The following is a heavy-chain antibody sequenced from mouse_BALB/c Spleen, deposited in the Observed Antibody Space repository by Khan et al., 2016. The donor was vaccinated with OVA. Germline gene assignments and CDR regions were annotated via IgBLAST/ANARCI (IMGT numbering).Heavy chain of an antibody. J-gene: IGHJ3*01. CDR3: ANRGSSSAWLAY. CDR2: INPSTGYT. D-gene: IGHD1-1*01. CDR1: GYTFTSYW. V-gene: IGHV1-7*01. Sequence: QVQLQQSGAELVKPGASVKMSCKASGYTFTSYWMHWVKQRPGQGLEWIGHINPSTGYTEYNQRFKDKATLTVDKSSSTAYMQLSSLTSEESAVYYCANRGSSSAWLAYWGQGTLVTVSA.